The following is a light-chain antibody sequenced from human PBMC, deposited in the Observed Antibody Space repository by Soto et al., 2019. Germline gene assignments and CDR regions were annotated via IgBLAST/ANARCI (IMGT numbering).Light chain of an antibody. CDR2: WAS. CDR3: QQYFSSDPT. V-gene: IGKV4-1*01. J-gene: IGKJ4*01. CDR1: QSVFYSSNSKNY. Sequence: DIVMTQSPDSLAVSLGERATINCKSSQSVFYSSNSKNYLAWYQQKPGQPPKLLIYWASARESGVPDRFSGSGSGRDFTLAISSLQAEDVAVNFCQQYFSSDPTFGGVTKVEIK.